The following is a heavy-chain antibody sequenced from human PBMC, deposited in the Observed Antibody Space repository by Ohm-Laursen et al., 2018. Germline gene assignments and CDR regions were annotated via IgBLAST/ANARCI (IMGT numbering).Heavy chain of an antibody. Sequence: SDTLSLTCTVSGGSISSYYWSWVRQPPGKGLEWIGYIYSSGTTNYNPSLKSRISISVDTSKNQFSLRLSSVTAADTAMYYCARQSYTSGWIDYWGQGTLVTVSS. CDR2: IYSSGTT. V-gene: IGHV4-59*08. J-gene: IGHJ4*02. CDR1: GGSISSYY. CDR3: ARQSYTSGWIDY. D-gene: IGHD6-19*01.